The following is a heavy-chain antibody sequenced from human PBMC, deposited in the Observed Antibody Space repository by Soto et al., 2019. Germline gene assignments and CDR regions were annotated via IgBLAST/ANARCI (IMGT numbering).Heavy chain of an antibody. CDR1: GFTFSSYA. CDR3: ARRIPFGYGMDV. V-gene: IGHV3-64*01. Sequence: EVQLVESGGGLVQPGGSLRLSCAASGFTFSSYAMLWVRQAPGKGLEYVSVINSNGGNTDYARSVKGRFTISRDNSKNTLYLQMGSLRAEDMAVYYCARRIPFGYGMDVWGQGTTVTVSS. J-gene: IGHJ6*02. D-gene: IGHD2-21*01. CDR2: INSNGGNT.